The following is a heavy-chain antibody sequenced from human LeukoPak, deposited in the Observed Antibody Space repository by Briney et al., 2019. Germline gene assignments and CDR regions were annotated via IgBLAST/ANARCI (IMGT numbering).Heavy chain of an antibody. CDR1: GGSISRYY. J-gene: IGHJ4*02. CDR3: ARGSASTER. Sequence: PSETLSLTCTVSGGSISRYYWSWIRQPAGKGLEWVGRIYSSDGSTNYNPSPKSRVTMSADTSKNQLSLNLRSVTAADTAVYYCARGSASTERWGQGTLVTVSS. CDR2: IYSSDGST. V-gene: IGHV4-4*07. D-gene: IGHD1-1*01.